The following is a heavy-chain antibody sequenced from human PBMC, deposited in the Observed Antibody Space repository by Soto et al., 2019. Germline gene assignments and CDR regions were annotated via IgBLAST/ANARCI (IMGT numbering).Heavy chain of an antibody. CDR1: GCTFTEYN. V-gene: IGHV1-3*04. CDR2: INTGNGNT. Sequence: AAVKVSCKACGCTFTEYNLHWVRQAPGQNLEWVGWINTGNGNTKYSAKFQARVTISRDTSANMAFMELNNLKSEDTAVYFCARLQRYVQGLPGGLDSWGQGTLVTVSS. J-gene: IGHJ4*02. D-gene: IGHD3-9*01. CDR3: ARLQRYVQGLPGGLDS.